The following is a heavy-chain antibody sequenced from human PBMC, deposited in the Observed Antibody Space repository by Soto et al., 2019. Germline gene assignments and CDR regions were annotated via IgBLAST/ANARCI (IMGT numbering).Heavy chain of an antibody. V-gene: IGHV5-51*01. CDR2: VYPGDSNT. Sequence: GESLKISCKGSGYSFTSYWIGWVRQMPGKGLEWMGIVYPGDSNTRYSPSFQGQVTISADKSISTAYLQWSSLKASDTAMYYCARVIVAAAGYYYYYYCMDVWGQGTTVTSP. J-gene: IGHJ6*02. D-gene: IGHD6-13*01. CDR1: GYSFTSYW. CDR3: ARVIVAAAGYYYYYYCMDV.